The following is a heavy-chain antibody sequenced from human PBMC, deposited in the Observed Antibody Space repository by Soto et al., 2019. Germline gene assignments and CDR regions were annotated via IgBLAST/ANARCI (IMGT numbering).Heavy chain of an antibody. Sequence: SETLSLTCTVSGGSISSSSYYWGWIRQPPGKGLEWIGSIYYSGSTYYNPSLKSRVTISVDTSKNQFSLKLSAVTAADTAVYYCASPLTVYSYYGMDVWGQGTTVTVSS. J-gene: IGHJ6*02. V-gene: IGHV4-39*01. CDR2: IYYSGST. CDR1: GGSISSSSYY. D-gene: IGHD3-3*01. CDR3: ASPLTVYSYYGMDV.